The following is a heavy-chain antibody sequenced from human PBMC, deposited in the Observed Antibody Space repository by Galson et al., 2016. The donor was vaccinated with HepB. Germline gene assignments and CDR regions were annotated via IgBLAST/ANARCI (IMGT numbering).Heavy chain of an antibody. CDR2: IRTTSRGATT. Sequence: SLRLSCAASGFNFGDYGVSWVRQAPGKGLEWVAYIRTTSRGATTQYAASVSGRFTISRDDSKSVAYLHMNNLKTEDTAVYYCTGRNCIDCIPWYFDWWGQGTLVTVSS. CDR3: TGRNCIDCIPWYFDW. J-gene: IGHJ4*02. D-gene: IGHD1-1*01. V-gene: IGHV3-49*04. CDR1: GFNFGDYG.